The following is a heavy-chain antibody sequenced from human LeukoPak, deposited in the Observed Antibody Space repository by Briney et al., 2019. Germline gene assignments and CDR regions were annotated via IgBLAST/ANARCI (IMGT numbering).Heavy chain of an antibody. D-gene: IGHD1-26*01. CDR2: ISAYNVNT. CDR3: ARGIGLVGATPDY. Sequence: GWISAYNVNTNYAQKLHGRVTMTTDTSTSTAYMELRSLRSDDTAVYYCARGIGLVGATPDYWGQGTLVPVSS. V-gene: IGHV1-18*01. J-gene: IGHJ4*02.